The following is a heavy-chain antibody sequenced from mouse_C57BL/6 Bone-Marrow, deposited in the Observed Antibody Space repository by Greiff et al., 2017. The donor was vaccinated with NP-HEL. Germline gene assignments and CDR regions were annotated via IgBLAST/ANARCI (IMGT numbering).Heavy chain of an antibody. V-gene: IGHV1-52*01. CDR2: IDPSDSET. CDR1: GYTFTSYW. CDR3: ARYGNYLAY. D-gene: IGHD2-1*01. J-gene: IGHJ3*01. Sequence: QVQLKQSGAELVRPGSSVKLSCKASGYTFTSYWMHWVKQRPIQGLEWIGNIDPSDSETHYNQKFKDKATLTVDKSSSTAYMQLSSLTSEDSAVYYCARYGNYLAYWGPGTLVTVAT.